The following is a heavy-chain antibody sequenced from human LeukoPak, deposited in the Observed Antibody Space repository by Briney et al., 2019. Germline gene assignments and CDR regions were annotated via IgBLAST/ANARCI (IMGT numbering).Heavy chain of an antibody. D-gene: IGHD1-26*01. CDR1: GYTFTSYD. CDR2: MNPKSGNT. J-gene: IGHJ4*02. Sequence: GASVKVSCKASGYTFTSYDINWVRQATGPGLEWMGWMNPKSGNTGFAQKFQGRVTMTRDTSISTAYMELGSLRSEDTAVYYCARVTGSIDYWGQGTLVTVSS. CDR3: ARVTGSIDY. V-gene: IGHV1-8*01.